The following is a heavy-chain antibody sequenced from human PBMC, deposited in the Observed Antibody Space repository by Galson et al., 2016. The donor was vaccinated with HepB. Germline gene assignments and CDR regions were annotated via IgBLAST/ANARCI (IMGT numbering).Heavy chain of an antibody. Sequence: SLRLSCAASGFTFSDYYMSWIRQAPGKGLECISYISSASDYTNYAEPVKGRFTISRDNAKNSLYLQLSSLTADDTAVYYCARVALAGFMAPENWGQGTPVTVSS. CDR1: GFTFSDYY. V-gene: IGHV3-11*06. D-gene: IGHD6-19*01. J-gene: IGHJ4*02. CDR2: ISSASDYT. CDR3: ARVALAGFMAPEN.